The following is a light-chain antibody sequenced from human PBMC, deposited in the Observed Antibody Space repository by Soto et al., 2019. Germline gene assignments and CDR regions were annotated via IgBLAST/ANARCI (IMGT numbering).Light chain of an antibody. J-gene: IGKJ4*01. Sequence: EIVLTQSPATLSVSPGERATLSCRASQSVNQKLGWYQQKPGQAPRLLIYVASYRATGIPARFSGSGSGTEYTLTISNLQAEDFAVYYCQQYSTSPTFGGGTKVEIK. CDR3: QQYSTSPT. CDR2: VAS. CDR1: QSVNQK. V-gene: IGKV3-15*01.